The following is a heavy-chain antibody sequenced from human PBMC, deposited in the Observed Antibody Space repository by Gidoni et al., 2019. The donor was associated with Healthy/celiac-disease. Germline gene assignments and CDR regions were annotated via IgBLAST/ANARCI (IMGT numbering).Heavy chain of an antibody. CDR3: ASSPVGFGGVIVTYYFDY. J-gene: IGHJ4*02. Sequence: QVQLVQSGAEVKKPGASVKVSCNASGYTFTSYARHWVRLAPGQRLEWMGWINAGNGNTKYSQKFQGRVTITRDTSASTAYMELSSLRSEDTAVYYCASSPVGFGGVIVTYYFDYWGQGTLVTVSS. CDR1: GYTFTSYA. V-gene: IGHV1-3*01. D-gene: IGHD3-16*02. CDR2: INAGNGNT.